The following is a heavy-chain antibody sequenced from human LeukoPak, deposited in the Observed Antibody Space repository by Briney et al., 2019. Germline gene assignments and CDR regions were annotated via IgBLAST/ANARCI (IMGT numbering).Heavy chain of an antibody. CDR2: RKEDGSEK. D-gene: IGHD3-22*01. CDR3: ARGPGENSYDSSGYFVYDY. CDR1: GVTFSTYW. V-gene: IGHV3-7*01. J-gene: IGHJ4*02. Sequence: GGSLRLSCAASGVTFSTYWMSWVRQAPGKGLEWVANRKEDGSEKYYVDSAKGRFTISRDNAKNSLYLQMNSLRAEDTAVYYCARGPGENSYDSSGYFVYDYWGQGTLVTVSS.